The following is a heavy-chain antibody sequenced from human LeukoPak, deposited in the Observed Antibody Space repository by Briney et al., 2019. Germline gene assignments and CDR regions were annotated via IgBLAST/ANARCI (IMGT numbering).Heavy chain of an antibody. CDR3: ARDRLQLQS. CDR2: IYYTGNT. V-gene: IGHV4-59*01. Sequence: PSETLSLTCTVSGHSLSHYYWNWIRQPPGKGLEGIGYIYYTGNTNYNPSLKSRVNISVDTSKNQFSLKLSSVTAADTAVYYCARDRLQLQSWGQGTLVTVSS. D-gene: IGHD1-1*01. CDR1: GHSLSHYY. J-gene: IGHJ5*02.